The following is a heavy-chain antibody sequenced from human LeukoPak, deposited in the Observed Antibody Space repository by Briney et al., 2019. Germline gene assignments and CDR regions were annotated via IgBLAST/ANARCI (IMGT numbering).Heavy chain of an antibody. CDR3: ARSVEMGPHYDFWSGYFDY. CDR1: GGSISSGGYS. CDR2: IYHSGST. J-gene: IGHJ4*02. D-gene: IGHD3-3*01. Sequence: SETLSLTCAVSGGSISSGGYSWSWIRQPPGKGLEWIGYIYHSGSTYYNPSLKSRVTISVDRSKNQFSLKLSSVTAADTAVYYCARSVEMGPHYDFWSGYFDYWGQGTLVTVSS. V-gene: IGHV4-30-2*01.